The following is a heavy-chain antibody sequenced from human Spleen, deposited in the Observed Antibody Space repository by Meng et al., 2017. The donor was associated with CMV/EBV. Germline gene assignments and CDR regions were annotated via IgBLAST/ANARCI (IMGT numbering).Heavy chain of an antibody. CDR3: ARDLGLCGSMFSCFDH. J-gene: IGHJ4*02. D-gene: IGHD3-10*02. Sequence: SVKVSCKASGGTFSVYAITWVRQAPGQGLEWMGGIIPIFGTPKYAQKFQGRVTITTDESTDTVYMELSSLRSEDTAVYYCARDLGLCGSMFSCFDHWGQGTLVTISS. CDR2: IIPIFGTP. V-gene: IGHV1-69*05. CDR1: GGTFSVYA.